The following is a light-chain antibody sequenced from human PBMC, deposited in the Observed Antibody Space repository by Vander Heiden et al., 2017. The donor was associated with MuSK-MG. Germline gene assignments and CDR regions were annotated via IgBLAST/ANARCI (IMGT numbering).Light chain of an antibody. J-gene: IGLJ3*02. CDR2: DNN. V-gene: IGLV1-51*01. CDR1: SSNIGNNF. Sequence: QSVLTQPPSVSAAPGQRVTISCSGSSSNIGNNFVSWYQHLPATAPKLLIYDNNKRPSGIPDRFAGSKSGTSATLGITGLQTGDEADYFCGTWDSGLSAVVFGGGTKLTVL. CDR3: GTWDSGLSAVV.